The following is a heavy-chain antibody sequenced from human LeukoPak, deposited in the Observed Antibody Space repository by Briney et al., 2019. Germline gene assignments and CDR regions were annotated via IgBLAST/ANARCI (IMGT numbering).Heavy chain of an antibody. Sequence: GESLKISCKGSGYSFTSYWIGWVRQMPGKGLEWMGIIYPGDSDTRYSPSFQGRVTISADKSISTAYLQWSSLKASDTAMYYCARHVAVAASQIDYWGQGTLVTVSS. CDR1: GYSFTSYW. CDR2: IYPGDSDT. J-gene: IGHJ4*02. V-gene: IGHV5-51*01. CDR3: ARHVAVAASQIDY. D-gene: IGHD6-19*01.